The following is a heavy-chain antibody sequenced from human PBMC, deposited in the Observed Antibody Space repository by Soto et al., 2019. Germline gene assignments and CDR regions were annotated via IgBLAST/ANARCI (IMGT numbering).Heavy chain of an antibody. Sequence: GGSLRLYCAASGFTFSSYAMSWVRQAPGKGLEWVSVIYSGGSTYYADSVKGRFTISRDNSKNTLYLQMNSLRAEDTAVYYCARDLGVTGTTPGMDVWGPGTTVTVSS. CDR3: ARDLGVTGTTPGMDV. CDR2: IYSGGST. J-gene: IGHJ6*02. CDR1: GFTFSSYA. D-gene: IGHD1-7*01. V-gene: IGHV3-53*01.